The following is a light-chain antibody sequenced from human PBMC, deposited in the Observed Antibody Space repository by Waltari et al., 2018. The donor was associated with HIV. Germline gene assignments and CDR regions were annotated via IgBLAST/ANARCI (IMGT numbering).Light chain of an antibody. CDR3: ASFTGDNTVI. CDR2: DVD. CDR1: DSDFGLYTF. V-gene: IGLV2-14*03. J-gene: IGLJ2*01. Sequence: AVTQPASVSGLPGPSTTISCTGDDSDFGLYTFVSWYQQPSAKPPRLILYDVDSRASGVSDRFSGSMSGNTASLTISGLRAEDEGHYYCASFTGDNTVIFGGGTEVTVL.